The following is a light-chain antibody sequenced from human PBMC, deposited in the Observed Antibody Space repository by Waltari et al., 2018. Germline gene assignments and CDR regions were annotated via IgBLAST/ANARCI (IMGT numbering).Light chain of an antibody. Sequence: AIRMTQSPSSLPASTGDRVTITCRASQGISSYLAWYQQKPGKAPKLLIYAASTLQSGVPSRFSGSGSGTDFTLTISCLQSEDFATYYCQQYYSYPQTFGQGTKVEIK. CDR1: QGISSY. V-gene: IGKV1-8*01. CDR2: AAS. J-gene: IGKJ1*01. CDR3: QQYYSYPQT.